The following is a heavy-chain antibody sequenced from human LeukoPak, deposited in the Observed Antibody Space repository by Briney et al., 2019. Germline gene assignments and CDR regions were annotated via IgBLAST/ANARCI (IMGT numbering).Heavy chain of an antibody. CDR2: INQDGSEE. V-gene: IGHV3-7*01. CDR1: GFTFSSYW. Sequence: GGSLRLSWATSGFTFSSYWMGWVRQAPGKGLEWVANINQDGSEEYYVDSVRGRFTISRDNAKDSLYLQMNSLRAEDTAVYYCARTYPGIAKAGTFDYWGQGTLVTVSS. CDR3: ARTYPGIAKAGTFDY. D-gene: IGHD6-19*01. J-gene: IGHJ4*02.